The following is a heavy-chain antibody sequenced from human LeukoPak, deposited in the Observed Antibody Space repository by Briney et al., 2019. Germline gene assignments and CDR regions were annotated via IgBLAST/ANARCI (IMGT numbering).Heavy chain of an antibody. V-gene: IGHV3-23*01. J-gene: IGHJ5*02. CDR3: AKAQIKEQQLVPTPGS. D-gene: IGHD6-13*01. CDR2: ISGSGGST. CDR1: GFTFSSYA. Sequence: PGGSLRLSCAASGFTFSSYAMSWVRQAPGKGLEWVSAISGSGGSTYYADSVKGRFTISRDNSKNTLYLQMNSLRAEDTAVYYCAKAQIKEQQLVPTPGSWGQGTLVTVSS.